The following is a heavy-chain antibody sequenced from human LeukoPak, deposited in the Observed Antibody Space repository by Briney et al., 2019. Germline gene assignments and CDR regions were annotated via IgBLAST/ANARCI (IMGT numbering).Heavy chain of an antibody. CDR3: ARHLGSISSSWYRINWYFDL. V-gene: IGHV4-61*08. J-gene: IGHJ2*01. CDR2: IYHSGST. CDR1: GGSISSGGYY. D-gene: IGHD6-13*01. Sequence: PSETLSLTCTVSGGSISSGGYYWSWIRQPPGKGLEWIGYIYHSGSTNYNPSLKSRVTISVDTSKNQFSLKLSSVTAADTAVYYCARHLGSISSSWYRINWYFDLWGRGTLVTVSS.